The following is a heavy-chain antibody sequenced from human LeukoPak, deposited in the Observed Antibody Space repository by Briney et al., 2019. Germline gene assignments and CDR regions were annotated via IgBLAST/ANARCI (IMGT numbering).Heavy chain of an antibody. J-gene: IGHJ4*02. CDR1: GGSISSGSYY. V-gene: IGHV4-61*02. CDR3: ARGMGYTAAAGTYYFDY. D-gene: IGHD6-13*01. CDR2: IYTSGST. Sequence: SETLSLTCTVSGGSISSGSYYWSWIRQPAGKGLEWIGRIYTSGSTNYNPSLKSRVTISVDTSKNQFSLKLSSVTAADTAVYYCARGMGYTAAAGTYYFDYWGQGTLVTVSS.